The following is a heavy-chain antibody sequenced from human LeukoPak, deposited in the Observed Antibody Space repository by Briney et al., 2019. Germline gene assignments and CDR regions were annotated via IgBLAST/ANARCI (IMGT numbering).Heavy chain of an antibody. V-gene: IGHV3-7*01. CDR2: INKDGSDK. Sequence: GGSLRLSCAASGSTFNMYWMTWVRQAPGRGLESVAYINKDGSDKYYVDSVKGRFTVSRDNAKNSLYLQMNSLRAEDTAVYYCARDAGYGGNSDYWGQGTLVTVSS. CDR3: ARDAGYGGNSDY. CDR1: GSTFNMYW. J-gene: IGHJ4*02. D-gene: IGHD4-23*01.